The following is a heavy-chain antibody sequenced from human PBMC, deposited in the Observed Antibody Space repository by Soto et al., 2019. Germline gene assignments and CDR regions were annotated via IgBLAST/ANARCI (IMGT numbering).Heavy chain of an antibody. Sequence: TFTISSDSMAKADASCFRPPAGKRLEWIGRIYNSGSTNYNPYLKSRVTMSIDTSNNHFSLKLKSVTAADTAVFYCSRTLREPHYFPFSAQGPLLTVS. J-gene: IGHJ4*02. V-gene: IGHV4-4*07. CDR3: SRTLREPHYFPF. CDR2: IYNSGST. CDR1: SDSMAKAD.